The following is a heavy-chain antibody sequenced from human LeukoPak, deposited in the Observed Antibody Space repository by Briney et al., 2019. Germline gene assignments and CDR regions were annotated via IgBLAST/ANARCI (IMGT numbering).Heavy chain of an antibody. CDR2: ISSSGSTI. CDR1: GFTFSSSS. Sequence: GGSLRLSCAASGFTFSSSSMNWVRQAPGKGLEWVSYISSSGSTIYYVDSVKGRFTISRDNAKNSLYLQMNSLRAEDTAVYYCAVGNWGHPFDHWGQGTLVAVSS. CDR3: AVGNWGHPFDH. D-gene: IGHD7-27*01. J-gene: IGHJ4*02. V-gene: IGHV3-48*01.